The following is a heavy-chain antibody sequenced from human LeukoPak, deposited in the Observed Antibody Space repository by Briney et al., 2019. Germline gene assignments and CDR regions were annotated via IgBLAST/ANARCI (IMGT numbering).Heavy chain of an antibody. CDR3: AGLVGRYSSGLYYYCFDY. Sequence: SETLSLTCTVSGDSINSLDLWSWVRQPPGKGLEWIGEMYLSGTTHSNPSVKSRVTISIDKSKNQFFLNLSSVTAADTAVYYCAGLVGRYSSGLYYYCFDYWGQGTLVTVSS. V-gene: IGHV4-4*02. CDR1: GDSINSLDL. D-gene: IGHD3-22*01. J-gene: IGHJ4*02. CDR2: MYLSGTT.